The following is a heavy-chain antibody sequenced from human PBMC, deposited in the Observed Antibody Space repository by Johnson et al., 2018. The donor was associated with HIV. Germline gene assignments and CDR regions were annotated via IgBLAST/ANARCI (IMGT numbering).Heavy chain of an antibody. D-gene: IGHD4-11*01. CDR3: AKVEPVTTVTTGAFDI. CDR1: GFTFSSYA. Sequence: VQLVESGGGLVQPGGSLRLSCAASGFTFSSYAMSWVRQAPGKGLEWVSAISGSGGSTYSADSVKGRVTISRDNSKNTLYLQMNSLRAEDTAVYYCAKVEPVTTVTTGAFDIWGQGTMVTVSS. CDR2: ISGSGGST. J-gene: IGHJ3*02. V-gene: IGHV3-23*04.